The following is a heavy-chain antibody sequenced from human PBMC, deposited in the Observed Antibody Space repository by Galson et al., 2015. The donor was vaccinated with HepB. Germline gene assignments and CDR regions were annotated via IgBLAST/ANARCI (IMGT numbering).Heavy chain of an antibody. J-gene: IGHJ5*02. D-gene: IGHD2-15*01. CDR1: GFTFSSYS. CDR3: ARDGYCSGGSCYGSYWFDP. Sequence: SLRLSCAASGFTFSSYSMNWVRQAPGKGLEWVSSISSSSSYIYYADSVKGRFTITRDNAKNSLYLQMNSLRAEDTAVYYCARDGYCSGGSCYGSYWFDPWGQGTLVTVSS. V-gene: IGHV3-21*01. CDR2: ISSSSSYI.